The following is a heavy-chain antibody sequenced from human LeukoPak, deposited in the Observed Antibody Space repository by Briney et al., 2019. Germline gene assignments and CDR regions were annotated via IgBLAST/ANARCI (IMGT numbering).Heavy chain of an antibody. J-gene: IGHJ4*02. D-gene: IGHD6-13*01. CDR1: EFDFSSHA. CDR3: AKGSPDSSSWYTVFDY. CDR2: ISISGSKT. V-gene: IGHV3-23*01. Sequence: GGSLRLSCAASEFDFSSHAMTWVRQAPGRGLEWVSAISISGSKTYYADPVKGRFTISRDNSKNTLYLQMNSLRAEDTAVYYCAKGSPDSSSWYTVFDYWGQGTLVTVSS.